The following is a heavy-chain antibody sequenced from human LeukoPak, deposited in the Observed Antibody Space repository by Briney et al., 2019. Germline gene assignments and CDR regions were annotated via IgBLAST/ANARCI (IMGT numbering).Heavy chain of an antibody. Sequence: GGSLRLSCAASGFTFCTYTMNWVRQAPGKGLAWVSSISISSTYRYYADSVKGRFTMSRDNAKNSLFLQMNSLRAEHTAVYYCARDQPDTAFDYWGQGTLVTVSS. CDR2: ISISSTYR. CDR3: ARDQPDTAFDY. CDR1: GFTFCTYT. V-gene: IGHV3-21*01. J-gene: IGHJ4*02. D-gene: IGHD5-18*01.